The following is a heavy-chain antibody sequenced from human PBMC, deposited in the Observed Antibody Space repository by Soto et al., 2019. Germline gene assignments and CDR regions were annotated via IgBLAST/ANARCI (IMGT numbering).Heavy chain of an antibody. CDR3: ASASRLRGSYYYYSGMDV. V-gene: IGHV4-34*01. CDR2: INHSGST. D-gene: IGHD3-16*01. Sequence: SETLSLTGAVYGGSFSGYYWSWIRQPPGKGLEWIGEINHSGSTNYNPSLKSRVTISVDTSKHQFSLTLSSVPDADTAVYYCASASRLRGSYYYYSGMDVWGQGTTVTVSS. CDR1: GGSFSGYY. J-gene: IGHJ6*02.